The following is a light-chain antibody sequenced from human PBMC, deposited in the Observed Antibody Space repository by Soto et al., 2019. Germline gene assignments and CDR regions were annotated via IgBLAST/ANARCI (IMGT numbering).Light chain of an antibody. CDR3: QQYYITPRT. J-gene: IGKJ1*01. CDR1: QSVLYSSNNKNY. CDR2: WAS. Sequence: DSVMTQSPDSLAVCMGERATINCKSSQSVLYSSNNKNYLAWYQQKPGQPPKLLIYWASTRESGVPDRFSGSGSGTDFTLTISSLQAEDVAVYYCQQYYITPRTFGQGTKADIK. V-gene: IGKV4-1*01.